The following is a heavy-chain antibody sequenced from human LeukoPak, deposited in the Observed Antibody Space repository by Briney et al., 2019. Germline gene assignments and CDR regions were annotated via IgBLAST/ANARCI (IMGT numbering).Heavy chain of an antibody. CDR2: IYYSGST. CDR1: GGSISSSSYY. CDR3: ARNHTHEGYGYYFDY. V-gene: IGHV4-39*01. D-gene: IGHD4-17*01. Sequence: SETLSLTCTVSGGSISSSSYYWGWIRQPPGKGLEWIGSIYYSGSTSYNPSLKSRVTISVETFKNQFSLKLSSVTAADTAFYYCARNHTHEGYGYYFDYWGQGTLVTVSS. J-gene: IGHJ4*02.